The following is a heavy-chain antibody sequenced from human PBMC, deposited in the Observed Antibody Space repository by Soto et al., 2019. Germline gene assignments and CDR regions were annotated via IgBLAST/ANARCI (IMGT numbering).Heavy chain of an antibody. D-gene: IGHD3-10*01. CDR2: INGGYGNT. J-gene: IGHJ5*02. CDR1: GYTLTSNG. V-gene: IGHV1-3*05. Sequence: QVQLVQSGAEEKKPGASVKVSCKASGYTLTSNGLHWVRQAPGQRLEWMGWINGGYGNTKYSQKFQGRVIITRDTLASTVYMELSSLTSEDTAVYYCAREGFGELLYTHWFDPWGQGTLVTVSS. CDR3: AREGFGELLYTHWFDP.